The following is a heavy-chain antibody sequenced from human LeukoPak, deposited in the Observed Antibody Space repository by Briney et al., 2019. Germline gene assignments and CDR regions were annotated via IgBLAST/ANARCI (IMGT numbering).Heavy chain of an antibody. CDR2: IYPGDSDT. CDR3: AAGWYGGPYDY. J-gene: IGHJ4*02. D-gene: IGHD6-19*01. CDR1: GYRFTDYW. V-gene: IGHV5-51*01. Sequence: GESLQISCQGSGYRFTDYWIGWVRQMPGKGLEWMGIIYPGDSDTRYSPSLQGRVTISADKSISTAYLQWSSLKASDTAMYYCAAGWYGGPYDYWGQGILVTVSS.